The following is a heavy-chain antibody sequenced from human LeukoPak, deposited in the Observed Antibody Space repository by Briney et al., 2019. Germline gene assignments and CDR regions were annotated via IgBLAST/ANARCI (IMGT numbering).Heavy chain of an antibody. Sequence: TGGSLRLSCAASGFTFSSYAMHWVRQAPGKGLEWVSSVSSSGRHMYYADSVKGRFTISRDNAKNSLYLQMNSLRAEDTAVYYCGRVKEASAFDIWGQGTMVTVSS. D-gene: IGHD5-12*01. J-gene: IGHJ3*02. CDR1: GFTFSSYA. V-gene: IGHV3-21*01. CDR2: VSSSGRHM. CDR3: GRVKEASAFDI.